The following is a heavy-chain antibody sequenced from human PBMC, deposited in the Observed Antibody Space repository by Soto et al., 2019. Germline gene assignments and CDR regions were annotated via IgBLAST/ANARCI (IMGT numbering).Heavy chain of an antibody. J-gene: IGHJ6*02. CDR3: ARTAVCYFCRGMDV. D-gene: IGHD2-15*01. V-gene: IGHV3-11*05. CDR2: ISSTTGYT. CDR1: GFTFGNHF. Sequence: QVQLVESRGGLVKPGGSLRLSCVSSGFTFGNHFMNWVRQAPGKRLEWVSHISSTTGYTNYADSVKGRFTISRDNAKNSLYLQMNSLRAEDTAVYYCARTAVCYFCRGMDVWGQGTTVTVSS.